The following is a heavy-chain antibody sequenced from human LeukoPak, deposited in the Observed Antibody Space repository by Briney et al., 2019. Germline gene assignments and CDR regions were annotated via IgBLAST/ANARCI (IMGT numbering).Heavy chain of an antibody. J-gene: IGHJ3*02. D-gene: IGHD2-15*01. V-gene: IGHV3-66*01. CDR2: LYSGGGA. CDR1: GFTFRSYA. Sequence: GGSLRLSCAASGFTFRSYAMSWVRQGPGKGLEWVSVLYSGGGAYYADSVKDRFTISRDYSQNTLLLQMNSLRAEDTALYYCARGKTSDDIVEDAFDIWGQGTMVAVSS. CDR3: ARGKTSDDIVEDAFDI.